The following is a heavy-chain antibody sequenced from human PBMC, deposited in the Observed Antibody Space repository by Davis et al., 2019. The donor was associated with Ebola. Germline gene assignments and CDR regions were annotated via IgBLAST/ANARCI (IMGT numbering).Heavy chain of an antibody. V-gene: IGHV5-51*01. CDR2: IYPGDSET. J-gene: IGHJ6*04. CDR3: ARQKVATNVLIVLRFGMDV. D-gene: IGHD2/OR15-2a*01. CDR1: GYSFTSYW. Sequence: GGSLRLSCKGSGYSFTSYWIAWVRQMPGKGLECMGIIYPGDSETRYSPSFQGQVTISADKSITTAYMELSSLRSEDTAVYYCARQKVATNVLIVLRFGMDVWGKGTTVTVSS.